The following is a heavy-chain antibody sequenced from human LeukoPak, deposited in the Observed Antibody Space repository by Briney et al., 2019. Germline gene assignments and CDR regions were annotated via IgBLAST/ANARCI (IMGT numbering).Heavy chain of an antibody. CDR3: AKGSRWQQLAYFDY. V-gene: IGHV3-30*18. J-gene: IGHJ4*02. Sequence: GGSLRLSCAASGFTFRSYGMHWVRQAPGKGLEWVALISYVGSNKYCADSVKGRFTISRDNSKNTLYLQMNSLRAEDTAVYYCAKGSRWQQLAYFDYWGQGTLVTVSS. D-gene: IGHD6-13*01. CDR2: ISYVGSNK. CDR1: GFTFRSYG.